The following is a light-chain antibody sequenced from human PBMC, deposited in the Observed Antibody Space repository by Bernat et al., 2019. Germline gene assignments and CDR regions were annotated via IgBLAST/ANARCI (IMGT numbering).Light chain of an antibody. Sequence: QAVLTQPPSVSKGLRQTATFTCTGNSNNVGNQGAACLQQHQGHPPKLLSYRNNNRPSGISERFSASRSGNTASLTITGLQPEDGADYYCSAWDSSFSGHVFGSGTKVTVL. CDR3: SAWDSSFSGHV. CDR2: RNN. CDR1: SNNVGNQG. J-gene: IGLJ6*01. V-gene: IGLV10-54*04.